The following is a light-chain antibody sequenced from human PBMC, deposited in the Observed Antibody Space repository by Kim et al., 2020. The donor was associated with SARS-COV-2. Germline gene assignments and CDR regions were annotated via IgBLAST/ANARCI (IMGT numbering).Light chain of an antibody. CDR3: QSSDPSSHWV. CDR1: SGTITTRY. CDR2: EDD. J-gene: IGLJ3*02. Sequence: NFMLTQPHSVSQSPGKTVIISCTRSSGTITTRYVQWYQQRPGSAPTTVIYEDDRRPSGVPDRFSGSIDYSSNSASLTISGLKTEDEADYYCQSSDPSSHWVFGGWTKVTVL. V-gene: IGLV6-57*04.